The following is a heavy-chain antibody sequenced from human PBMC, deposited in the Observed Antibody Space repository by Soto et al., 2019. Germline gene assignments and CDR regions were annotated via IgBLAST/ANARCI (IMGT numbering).Heavy chain of an antibody. CDR2: ISAYNGNT. J-gene: IGHJ4*02. V-gene: IGHV1-18*01. CDR3: ASSSSGYYCVGRFDY. D-gene: IGHD3-22*01. Sequence: QVQLVQSGAEVKKPGASVKVSCKASGYTFTSYGISWVRQAPGQGLEWMGWISAYNGNTNYAQKLQGRVTMTTDTSTSTAYMELRSLRSDDTAVYYCASSSSGYYCVGRFDYWGQGTLVTVSS. CDR1: GYTFTSYG.